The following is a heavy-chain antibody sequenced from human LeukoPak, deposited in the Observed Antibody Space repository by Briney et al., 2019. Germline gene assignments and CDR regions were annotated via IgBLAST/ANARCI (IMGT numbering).Heavy chain of an antibody. Sequence: ASVKVSCKASGYTFTSYDINWVRQATGQGLEWMGWMNPNSGNTGYAQKFQGRVTITRNTSISTAYMELSSLRSEDTAVYYCSRGRYYDFWSGYYPTYYFDYWGQGTLVTVSS. J-gene: IGHJ4*02. V-gene: IGHV1-8*03. CDR1: GYTFTSYD. CDR2: MNPNSGNT. D-gene: IGHD3-3*01. CDR3: SRGRYYDFWSGYYPTYYFDY.